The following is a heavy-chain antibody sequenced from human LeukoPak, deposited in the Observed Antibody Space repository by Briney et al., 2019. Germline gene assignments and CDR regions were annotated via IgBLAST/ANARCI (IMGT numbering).Heavy chain of an antibody. Sequence: SETLSLTCAVSGHSISTGYYWGWIRQPPGKGLEWIGSMSHNRGTYYNPSLKSRVTISMETSKNQISLRLTAVTAADTAVYYCASYYASGVSAYNYYGMDVWGKGTTVTVSS. CDR3: ASYYASGVSAYNYYGMDV. D-gene: IGHD3-10*01. V-gene: IGHV4-38-2*01. CDR1: GHSISTGYY. J-gene: IGHJ6*04. CDR2: MSHNRGT.